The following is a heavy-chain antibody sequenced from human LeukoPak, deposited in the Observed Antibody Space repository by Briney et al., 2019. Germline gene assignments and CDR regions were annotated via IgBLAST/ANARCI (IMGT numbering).Heavy chain of an antibody. CDR3: ASERFLEWLPNYYYYGMDV. D-gene: IGHD3-3*01. CDR2: INPNSGGT. CDR1: GYTFTGYY. V-gene: IGHV1-2*02. J-gene: IGHJ6*02. Sequence: GSVKVSCKASGYTFTGYYMHWVRQAPGQGVEWMGWINPNSGGTNYAQKFQGRVTMPRDTSISTAYMELSRLRSDDTAVYYCASERFLEWLPNYYYYGMDVWGQGTTVTVSS.